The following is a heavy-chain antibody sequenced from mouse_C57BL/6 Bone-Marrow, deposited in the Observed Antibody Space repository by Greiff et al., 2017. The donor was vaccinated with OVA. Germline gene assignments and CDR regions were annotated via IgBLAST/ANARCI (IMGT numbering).Heavy chain of an antibody. CDR2: IHPNSGST. Sequence: QVQLQQPGAELVKPGASVKLSCKASGYTFTSYWMHWVKQRPGPGLEWIGMIHPNSGSTNYNEKFKSKATLTVDKYSSTAYMQLSSLTSEDSAVYYCARFLPLFITTVVALDFDVWGTGTTVTVSS. CDR1: GYTFTSYW. J-gene: IGHJ1*03. D-gene: IGHD1-1*01. CDR3: ARFLPLFITTVVALDFDV. V-gene: IGHV1-64*01.